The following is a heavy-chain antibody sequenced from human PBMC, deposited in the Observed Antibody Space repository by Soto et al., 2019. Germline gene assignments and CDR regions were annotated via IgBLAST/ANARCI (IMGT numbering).Heavy chain of an antibody. D-gene: IGHD2-15*01. CDR1: GYSFTNYC. CDR3: ARDGGLLTASWHYDL. J-gene: IGHJ2*01. V-gene: IGHV1-46*01. Sequence: QVQVVQSRADVQKPGTSVKVSCKAAGYSFTNYCMYWVRQAPGQGLEWMGMINPRTGSTRYAQKFQDRVTLTRDTSTTTVYMELSTLISDDTAVYYCARDGGLLTASWHYDLWGPGTLVTVS. CDR2: INPRTGST.